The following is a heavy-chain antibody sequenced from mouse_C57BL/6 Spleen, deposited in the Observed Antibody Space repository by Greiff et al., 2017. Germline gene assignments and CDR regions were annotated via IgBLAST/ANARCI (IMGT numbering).Heavy chain of an antibody. CDR2: ISSGSSTI. CDR1: GFTFSDYG. V-gene: IGHV5-17*01. J-gene: IGHJ2*01. D-gene: IGHD2-4*01. CDR3: AWPICYDLYYFDY. Sequence: EVKLVESGGGLVKPGGSLKLSCAASGFTFSDYGMHWVRQAPEKGLEWVAYISSGSSTIYYADTVKGRFTISSDNAKNILFLQMTSLRSEDTAMYYCAWPICYDLYYFDYWGQGTTLTVSS.